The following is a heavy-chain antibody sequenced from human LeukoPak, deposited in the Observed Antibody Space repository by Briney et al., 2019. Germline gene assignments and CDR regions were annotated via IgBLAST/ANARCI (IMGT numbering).Heavy chain of an antibody. V-gene: IGHV3-23*01. CDR2: VSNSRLHT. CDR1: GFTFTTYA. J-gene: IGHJ4*02. D-gene: IGHD4-23*01. CDR3: AKSHSVAQRGYFDY. Sequence: GGSLRLSCAASGFTFTTYAMSWVRQAPGKGLEWVSTVSNSRLHTYYTHSVRGRFTISSDNSRNTVSLQINSLRAEDTAVYYCAKSHSVAQRGYFDYWGQGTLVTVSS.